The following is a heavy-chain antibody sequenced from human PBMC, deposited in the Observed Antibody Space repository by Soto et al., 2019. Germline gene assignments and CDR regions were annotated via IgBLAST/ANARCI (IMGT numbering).Heavy chain of an antibody. J-gene: IGHJ5*02. CDR2: IWYDGSNK. CDR1: GFTFSSYG. V-gene: IGHV3-33*01. D-gene: IGHD2-8*01. Sequence: PGGSLRLSCAASGFTFSSYGMHWVRQAPGKGLEWVAVIWYDGSNKYYADSVKGRFTISRDNSKNTLYLQMNSLRAEDTAVYYCAIDQTATNAIDTLAQGAVLPVS. CDR3: AIDQTATNAIDT.